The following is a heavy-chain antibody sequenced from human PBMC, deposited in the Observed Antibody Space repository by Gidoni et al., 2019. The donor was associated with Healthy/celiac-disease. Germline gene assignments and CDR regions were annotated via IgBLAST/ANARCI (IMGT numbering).Heavy chain of an antibody. J-gene: IGHJ4*02. CDR2: IYYSGST. D-gene: IGHD6-13*01. CDR1: GGPISSGGYY. V-gene: IGHV4-31*03. CDR3: ARDSRRSSSHD. Sequence: QVQLPEAGPGLVKRSQTLSLTCPVSGGPISSGGYYWSGIRQHPGKGLVWIGYIYYSGSTYYNPSLKSRVTISVDTSKNQFSLKLSSVTAADTAVYYCARDSRRSSSHDWGQGTLVTVSS.